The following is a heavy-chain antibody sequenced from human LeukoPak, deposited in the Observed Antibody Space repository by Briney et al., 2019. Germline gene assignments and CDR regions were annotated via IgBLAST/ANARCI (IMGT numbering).Heavy chain of an antibody. CDR2: IKSDGST. Sequence: PGGSLILSCAASGFTFSSYWMHWVRQAPGKGLVWVSRIKSDGSTRYADSVKGRFTISRDNAKNTVSLQMNSLRAEDTGVYYCARAPSEIGGYYPEYFRHWGQGTLVTVSS. J-gene: IGHJ1*01. V-gene: IGHV3-74*01. D-gene: IGHD3-22*01. CDR1: GFTFSSYW. CDR3: ARAPSEIGGYYPEYFRH.